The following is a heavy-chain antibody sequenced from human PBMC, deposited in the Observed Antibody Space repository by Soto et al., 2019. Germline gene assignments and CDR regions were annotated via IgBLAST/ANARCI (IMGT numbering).Heavy chain of an antibody. V-gene: IGHV3-30-3*01. D-gene: IGHD6-13*01. CDR1: GFTFSSYA. CDR3: ARAIADRYYYGMDV. CDR2: ISYDGSNK. J-gene: IGHJ6*02. Sequence: TGGSLRLSCAASGFTFSSYAMHWVRQAPGKGLEWVAVISYDGSNKYYADSVKGRFTISRDNSKNTLYLQMNSLRAEDTAVYYCARAIADRYYYGMDVWGQGTTVTAP.